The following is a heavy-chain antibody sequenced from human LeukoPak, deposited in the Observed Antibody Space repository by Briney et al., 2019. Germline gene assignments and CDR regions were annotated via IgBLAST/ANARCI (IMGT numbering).Heavy chain of an antibody. CDR2: ISGSGGST. V-gene: IGHV3-23*01. J-gene: IGHJ4*02. CDR1: GFTFSSYA. CDR3: ARDSSYSGYDAAGGGY. D-gene: IGHD5-12*01. Sequence: PGGSLRLSCAASGFTFSSYAMSWVRQAPGKGLEWVSAISGSGGSTYYADSVKGRFTISRDNSKNTLILQMNSLRAEDTAVYYCARDSSYSGYDAAGGGYWGQGTLVTVSS.